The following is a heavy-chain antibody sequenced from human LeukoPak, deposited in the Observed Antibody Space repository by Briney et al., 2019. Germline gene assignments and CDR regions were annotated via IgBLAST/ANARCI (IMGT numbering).Heavy chain of an antibody. CDR1: GFTFSSYA. J-gene: IGHJ4*02. CDR2: ISGSGGST. D-gene: IGHD1-26*01. CDR3: AKDPIFSGSYGVFDY. Sequence: GGSLRHSCAASGFTFSSYAMSWVRQAPGKGLEWVSAISGSGGSTYYADSVKGRFTISRDNSKNTLYLQMNSLRAGDTAVYYCAKDPIFSGSYGVFDYWGLGTLVTVSS. V-gene: IGHV3-23*01.